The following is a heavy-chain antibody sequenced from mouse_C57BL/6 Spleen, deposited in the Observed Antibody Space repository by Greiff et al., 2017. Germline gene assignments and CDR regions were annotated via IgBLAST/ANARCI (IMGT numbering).Heavy chain of an antibody. J-gene: IGHJ2*01. Sequence: EVQLVESGGDLVKPGGSLKLSCAASGFTFSSYGMSWVRQTPDKRLEWVATISSGGSYTYYPDSVKGRFTISRDNAKNTLYLQMSSLKSEDTAMYYCARHGNWDKDYYFDYWGQGTTLTVSS. CDR3: ARHGNWDKDYYFDY. V-gene: IGHV5-6*01. D-gene: IGHD4-1*01. CDR1: GFTFSSYG. CDR2: ISSGGSYT.